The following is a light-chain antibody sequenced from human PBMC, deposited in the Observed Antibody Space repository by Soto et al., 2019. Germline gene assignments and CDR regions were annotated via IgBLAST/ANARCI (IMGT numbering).Light chain of an antibody. CDR2: AAS. CDR1: QTIGNY. J-gene: IGKJ1*01. Sequence: DIQMTQSPSSLSASVGDRVTITCRASQTIGNYLNWYQQKPGKAPELLMYAASTLQSGVPSGFSGSGSGTDFTLNISSLQPEDFATYYCQQSYATPRTFGQGTKVDIK. CDR3: QQSYATPRT. V-gene: IGKV1-39*01.